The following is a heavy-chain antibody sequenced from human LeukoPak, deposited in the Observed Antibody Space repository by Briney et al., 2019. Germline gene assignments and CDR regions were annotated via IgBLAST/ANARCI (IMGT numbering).Heavy chain of an antibody. V-gene: IGHV4-39*01. J-gene: IGHJ4*02. CDR3: ARHGRGAAADPTFDY. CDR2: IYYSGST. CDR1: GGSISSSSYY. Sequence: SETLSLTCTVSGGSISSSSYYWGWIRQPPGTGLEWIVSIYYSGSTYYNPSLKSRVTISVDTSKNQFSLKLSSVTAADTAVYYCARHGRGAAADPTFDYWGQGTLVTVSS. D-gene: IGHD2-2*01.